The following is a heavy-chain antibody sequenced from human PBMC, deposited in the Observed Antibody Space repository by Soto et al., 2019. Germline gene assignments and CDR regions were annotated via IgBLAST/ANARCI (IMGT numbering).Heavy chain of an antibody. CDR2: IYHSGAT. Sequence: SDTLSLTCTVSGESIDSAGYYWTWIRQRPGRGLEWLGFIYHSGATYYSSSMKSRLSISIDRSQNQFSLKVTSVTAADTAVYFCSRGDYWGQGMLVTVSS. CDR3: SRGDY. CDR1: GESIDSAGYY. V-gene: IGHV4-31*03. J-gene: IGHJ4*02.